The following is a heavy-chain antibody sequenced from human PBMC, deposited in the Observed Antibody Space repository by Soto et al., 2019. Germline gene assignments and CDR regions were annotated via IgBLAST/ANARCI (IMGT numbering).Heavy chain of an antibody. J-gene: IGHJ3*02. D-gene: IGHD6-19*01. Sequence: QVQLVQSGAEVKKSGASVRISRKASGYTFNRHDINWVRQATGQGPEWIGWMNPNSGNTGYAQKFQGRVTMTRDSSITTAYMDLSSLTSEDTAIYYWAREGLYGSSQDNTFDIWGQGTMVTVSS. CDR1: GYTFNRHD. V-gene: IGHV1-8*01. CDR3: AREGLYGSSQDNTFDI. CDR2: MNPNSGNT.